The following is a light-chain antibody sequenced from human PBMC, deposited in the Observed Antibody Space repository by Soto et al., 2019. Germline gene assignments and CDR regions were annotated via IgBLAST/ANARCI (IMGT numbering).Light chain of an antibody. CDR2: LGS. J-gene: IGKJ2*01. Sequence: EIVMTQSPLSLPVTPGEPASISCRSSQSLLYSTGYNYLDWYLQKPGQSPQVLIYLGSNRASGVHDRISGSGAGTDFTLKISRVEAEDVGVYYCMQALQTPRTLGQGTKLEIK. CDR3: MQALQTPRT. CDR1: QSLLYSTGYNY. V-gene: IGKV2-28*01.